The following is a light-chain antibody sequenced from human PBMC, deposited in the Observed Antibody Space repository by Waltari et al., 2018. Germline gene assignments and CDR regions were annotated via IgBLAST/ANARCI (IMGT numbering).Light chain of an antibody. J-gene: IGLJ3*02. CDR1: SGDVGGNNY. CDR3: CSYAGSYTWV. V-gene: IGLV2-11*01. Sequence: QSALTQPRSVSGSPGQSVTISCTGTSGDVGGNNYVSWYQQPPGKAPKVLIYDLSRRPAGVPDRCSGARDANTASLTISGLQGEDEADYYCCSYAGSYTWVFGGGTKVTVL. CDR2: DLS.